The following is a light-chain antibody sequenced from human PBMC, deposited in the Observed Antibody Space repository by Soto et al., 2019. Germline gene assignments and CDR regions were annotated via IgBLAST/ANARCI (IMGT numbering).Light chain of an antibody. CDR1: SSYVGGYNY. CDR2: VVT. J-gene: IGLJ1*01. CDR3: SSYRSGGPFV. Sequence: QSALDQPAAVAGSPGQSPAISCTGTSSYVGGYNYVSWHQQHPGKAPKVLISVVTNRPSGVSHRFSGSQSGNPASLTISGLQVQAEADYYCSSYRSGGPFVFGSGLQVTV. V-gene: IGLV2-14*01.